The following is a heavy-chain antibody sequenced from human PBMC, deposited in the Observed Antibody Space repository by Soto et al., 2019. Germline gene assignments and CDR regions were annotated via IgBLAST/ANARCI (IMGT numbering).Heavy chain of an antibody. CDR1: GFTFSSYG. D-gene: IGHD6-13*01. V-gene: IGHV3-30*18. J-gene: IGHJ4*02. Sequence: QVQLVESGGGVVQPGRSLRLSCAASGFTFSSYGMHWVRQAPGKGLEWVAVISYDGSNKYYADSVKGRFTISRDNSKNTLYLQMNSLRDEDTAVYYCAKDVLGQQLVRGNYFDYWGQGTLVTVSS. CDR3: AKDVLGQQLVRGNYFDY. CDR2: ISYDGSNK.